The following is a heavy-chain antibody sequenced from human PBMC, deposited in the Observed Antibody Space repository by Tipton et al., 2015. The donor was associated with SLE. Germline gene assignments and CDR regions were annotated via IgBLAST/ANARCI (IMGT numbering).Heavy chain of an antibody. J-gene: IGHJ4*02. CDR3: VRGPRGSSGYPN. D-gene: IGHD3-22*01. CDR1: GGSMSSYY. CDR2: IHYSGST. Sequence: TLSLTCTVSGGSMSSYYWSWIRRPPGKGLEWIGYIHYSGSTNYNPSLKSRVTMSGDTSKNEFSLKLNSVTAADTAIYYCVRGPRGSSGYPNWGQGTLVTVSS. V-gene: IGHV4-59*12.